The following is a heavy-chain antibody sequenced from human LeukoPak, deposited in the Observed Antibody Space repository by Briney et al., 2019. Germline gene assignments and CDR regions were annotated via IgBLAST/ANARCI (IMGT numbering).Heavy chain of an antibody. V-gene: IGHV4-61*01. CDR3: ARVTGYMIEDYFDY. CDR1: GGSISSSSYY. CDR2: IYYSGST. Sequence: SETLSLTCTVSGGSISSSSYYWSWIRQPPGKGLEWIGFIYYSGSTNYNPSPKSRVTISVDTSKNQFSLRLSSVTAADTAVYYCARVTGYMIEDYFDYWGQGTLVTVSS. J-gene: IGHJ4*02. D-gene: IGHD3-22*01.